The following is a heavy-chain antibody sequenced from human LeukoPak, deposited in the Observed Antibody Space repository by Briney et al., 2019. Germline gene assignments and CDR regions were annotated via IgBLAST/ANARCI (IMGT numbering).Heavy chain of an antibody. CDR1: GFTFSTYA. CDR3: ARGYVLLDY. Sequence: GGSLRLSCAASGFTFSTYAMHWVRQAPGKGLEYVSAITTNGGSTYYANSVKGRFTISRDNSKNTLYLQMGSLRAEDMAVYYCARGYVLLDYWGQGTLVTASS. J-gene: IGHJ4*02. D-gene: IGHD2/OR15-2a*01. CDR2: ITTNGGST. V-gene: IGHV3-64*01.